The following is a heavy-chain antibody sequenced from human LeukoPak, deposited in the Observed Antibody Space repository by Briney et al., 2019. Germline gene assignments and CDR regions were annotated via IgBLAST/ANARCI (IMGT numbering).Heavy chain of an antibody. CDR2: IFHSRST. D-gene: IGHD2-2*01. CDR3: AREYCGTTSCYWFDP. J-gene: IGHJ5*02. CDR1: GGSISSGGYY. V-gene: IGHV4-30-2*01. Sequence: PSETLSLTCTVSGGSISSGGYYWSWIRQPPGKGLEWIGYIFHSRSTSYNPSLKSRVTISVDKSKNQFSLKLNSVTAADTAVYFCAREYCGTTSCYWFDPWGQGTLVTVSS.